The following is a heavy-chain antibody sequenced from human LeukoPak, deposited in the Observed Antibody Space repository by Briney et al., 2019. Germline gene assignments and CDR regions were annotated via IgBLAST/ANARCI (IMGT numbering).Heavy chain of an antibody. D-gene: IGHD2-15*01. CDR3: AGYCSGGSCRSPFDY. V-gene: IGHV4-59*02. J-gene: IGHJ4*02. CDR2: IFYSGST. Sequence: PSETLSLTCTVSGASVISHYWSWIRRPPGKGPEWIGYIFYSGSTNYNPSLKSRVTISVDTSKNQFSLKLSSVTAADTAVYYCAGYCSGGSCRSPFDYWGQGTLVTVSS. CDR1: GASVISHY.